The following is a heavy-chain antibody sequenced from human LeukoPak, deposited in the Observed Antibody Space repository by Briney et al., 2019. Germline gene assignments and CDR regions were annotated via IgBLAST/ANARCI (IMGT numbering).Heavy chain of an antibody. V-gene: IGHV1-8*01. J-gene: IGHJ5*02. CDR1: GYTFTSYD. Sequence: ASVKVSCKASGYTFTSYDINWVRQATGQGLEWMGWMNPNSGNTGYAQKFQGRVTITADKSTSTAYMELSSLRSEDTAVYYCARVLQMATIIFWFDPWGQGTLVTVSS. D-gene: IGHD5-24*01. CDR3: ARVLQMATIIFWFDP. CDR2: MNPNSGNT.